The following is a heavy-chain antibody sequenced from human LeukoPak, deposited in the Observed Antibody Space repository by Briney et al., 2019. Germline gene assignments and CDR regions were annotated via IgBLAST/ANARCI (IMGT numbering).Heavy chain of an antibody. CDR1: GFTFSSYW. V-gene: IGHV3-7*01. J-gene: IGHJ6*02. Sequence: GGSLRLSCEASGFTFSSYWMSWVRQAPGKGLEWVANIKQDGSEKYYVDSVKGRFTISRDNAKNSLYPQLNSLRAEDTAVFYCARAVGQWLGRPYYYYGMDVWGQGTTVTVSS. CDR2: IKQDGSEK. CDR3: ARAVGQWLGRPYYYYGMDV. D-gene: IGHD6-19*01.